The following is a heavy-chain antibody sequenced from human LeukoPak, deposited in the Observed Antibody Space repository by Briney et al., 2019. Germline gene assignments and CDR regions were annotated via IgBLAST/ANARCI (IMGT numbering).Heavy chain of an antibody. CDR2: FYYTGNT. Sequence: PSETLSLTCSISGGSISSSSYYWGWIRQPPGKGLEWIGSFYYTGNTYYNPSLKSRVTISVDTSKNDLSLNLRSVTAADTAVYYCARTASIAVAGSRQYFDYWGQGMLVTVSS. J-gene: IGHJ4*02. CDR3: ARTASIAVAGSRQYFDY. D-gene: IGHD6-19*01. CDR1: GGSISSSSYY. V-gene: IGHV4-39*02.